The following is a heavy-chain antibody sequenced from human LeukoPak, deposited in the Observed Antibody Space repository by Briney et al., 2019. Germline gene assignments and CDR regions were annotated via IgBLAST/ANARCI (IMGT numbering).Heavy chain of an antibody. D-gene: IGHD3-10*01. CDR2: IYHSGST. Sequence: SETLSLTCTVSGYSISSGYYWGWIRQPPGKGLEWIGSIYHSGSTYYNPSLKSRVTISVDTSKNQFSLKLSSVTAADTAVYYCARIPPEYFDSGTDAFDIWGQGTMVTVSS. J-gene: IGHJ3*02. V-gene: IGHV4-38-2*02. CDR3: ARIPPEYFDSGTDAFDI. CDR1: GYSISSGYY.